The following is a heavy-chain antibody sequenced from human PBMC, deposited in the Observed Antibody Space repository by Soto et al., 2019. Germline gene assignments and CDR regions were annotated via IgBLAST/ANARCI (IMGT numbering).Heavy chain of an antibody. CDR2: ISAYNGNT. V-gene: IGHV1-18*04. CDR1: GYTFTSYD. Sequence: ASVKVSCKASGYTFTSYDISWVRQAPGQGLEWMGWISAYNGNTNYAQKLQGRVTMTTDTSTSTAYMELRSLRSDDTAVYYCARDSKGYCSGGSCYGYYWGQGTLVTVSS. CDR3: ARDSKGYCSGGSCYGYY. D-gene: IGHD2-15*01. J-gene: IGHJ4*02.